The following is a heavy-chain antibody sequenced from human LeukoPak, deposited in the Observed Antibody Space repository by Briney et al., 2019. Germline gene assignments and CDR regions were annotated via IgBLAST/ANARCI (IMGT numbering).Heavy chain of an antibody. V-gene: IGHV4-38-2*01. CDR3: ARHARPSGGLHAFDI. CDR1: GYSISSGYY. J-gene: IGHJ3*02. D-gene: IGHD3-10*01. Sequence: SETLSLTCAVSGYSISSGYYWGWIRQPPGKGLEWIGSIYHSGSTYYNPSLKSRGTISVDTSKDQFSLKLSSVTAADTAVDYCARHARPSGGLHAFDIWGQGTMVTVSS. CDR2: IYHSGST.